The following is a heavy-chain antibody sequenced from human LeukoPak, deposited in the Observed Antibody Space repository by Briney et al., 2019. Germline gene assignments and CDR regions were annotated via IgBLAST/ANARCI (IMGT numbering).Heavy chain of an antibody. J-gene: IGHJ4*02. D-gene: IGHD3-10*01. CDR2: IYYSGST. CDR3: ARSLRFGDPNFDY. V-gene: IGHV4-31*03. CDR1: GGSISSGGYY. Sequence: PSETLSLTCTVSGGSISSGGYYWSRLRQHPGKGLEWIGNIYYSGSTYNNPSLKSRVTISVDTSKNQFSLKLSSVSAADTAVYYCARSLRFGDPNFDYWGQGILVTVSS.